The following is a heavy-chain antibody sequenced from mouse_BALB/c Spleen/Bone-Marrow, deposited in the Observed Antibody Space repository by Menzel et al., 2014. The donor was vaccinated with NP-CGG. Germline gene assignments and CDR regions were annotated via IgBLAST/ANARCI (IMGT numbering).Heavy chain of an antibody. V-gene: IGHV5-6-4*01. CDR3: TRDLYDGYYYYAMDY. CDR2: ISSGGSYT. Sequence: EVNLVESGEGLVKPGGSLKLSCAASGFTFSSYTMSWVRQTPEKRLEWVATISSGGSYTYYPDSVKGRFTISRDNAKNTLYLQMSSLKSEDTAMYYCTRDLYDGYYYYAMDYWGQGTSVTVSS. D-gene: IGHD2-3*01. J-gene: IGHJ4*01. CDR1: GFTFSSYT.